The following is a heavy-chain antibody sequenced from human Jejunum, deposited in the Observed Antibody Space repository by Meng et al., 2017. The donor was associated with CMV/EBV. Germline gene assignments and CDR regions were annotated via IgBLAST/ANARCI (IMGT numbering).Heavy chain of an antibody. D-gene: IGHD2-2*01. J-gene: IGHJ5*02. CDR2: ISAYNGNT. CDR3: ARARLGGYCSSTSCADNWFDP. V-gene: IGHV1-18*01. CDR1: GYTFTRYG. Sequence: QVQLVQSGAEVKKPGASVKVSCKASGYTFTRYGISWVRQAPGQGLEWMGWISAYNGNTNYAQKLQGRVTMTTDTSTSTAYMELRSLRSDDTAVYYCARARLGGYCSSTSCADNWFDPWGQGTLVTVSS.